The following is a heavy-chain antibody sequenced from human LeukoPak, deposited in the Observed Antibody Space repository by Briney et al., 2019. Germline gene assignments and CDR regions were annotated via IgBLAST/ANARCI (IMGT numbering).Heavy chain of an antibody. CDR1: GFTFSSDA. J-gene: IGHJ4*02. CDR2: ISGSGGST. D-gene: IGHD3-10*01. Sequence: GGSLRLSCAASGFTFSSDAMSWVRQAPGKGLEWVSAISGSGGSTYYADSVKGRFTISRDNSKNTLYLQMNSLRAEDTGVYYCAKDYRTFGLLDSWGQGALVTVSS. CDR3: AKDYRTFGLLDS. V-gene: IGHV3-23*01.